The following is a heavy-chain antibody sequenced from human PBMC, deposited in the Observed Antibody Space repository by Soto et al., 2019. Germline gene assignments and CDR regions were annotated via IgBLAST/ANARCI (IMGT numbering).Heavy chain of an antibody. J-gene: IGHJ4*02. CDR2: IIPILGIA. V-gene: IGHV1-69*02. Sequence: AASVNRSCKAAGGTFSSDTISWLRQATGQGLEWMGRIIPILGIANYAQKFQGRVTISADESTSTAYMELSSLRSEDTAVYYCARPDIVGATSFDYWGQGTLVTVS. CDR1: GGTFSSDT. D-gene: IGHD1-26*01. CDR3: ARPDIVGATSFDY.